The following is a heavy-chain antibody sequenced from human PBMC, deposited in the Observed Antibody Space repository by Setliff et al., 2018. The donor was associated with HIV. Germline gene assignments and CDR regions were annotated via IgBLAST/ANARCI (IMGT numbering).Heavy chain of an antibody. CDR3: ARVKGCTSTSCYNYYYVDV. CDR1: GGSLSGYF. J-gene: IGHJ6*03. D-gene: IGHD2-2*02. Sequence: KPSETLSLTCAVYGGSLSGYFWTWIRQPPQKRLEWIGEINHSGDTNYNPSLKSRVTISVDTSKNQFSLKMSSVTAADTAVYYCARVKGCTSTSCYNYYYVDVWGKGTTVTVSS. CDR2: INHSGDT. V-gene: IGHV4-34*01.